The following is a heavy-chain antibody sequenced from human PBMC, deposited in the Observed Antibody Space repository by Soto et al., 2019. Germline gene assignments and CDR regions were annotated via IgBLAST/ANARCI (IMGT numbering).Heavy chain of an antibody. V-gene: IGHV3-23*01. CDR1: GVTFNDYG. J-gene: IGHJ3*02. CDR3: AKFRGTYNVVGAFDI. CDR2: ISGSGGST. Sequence: EEQLLESGGGVVQPGGSLRLSCAASGVTFNDYGMSWVRQAPGKGLEWVSGISGSGGSTYYADSVKGRVTISRDNSRDTLYLQMNSLRAEDTAVYYCAKFRGTYNVVGAFDIWGQGTMVTVAS. D-gene: IGHD1-26*01.